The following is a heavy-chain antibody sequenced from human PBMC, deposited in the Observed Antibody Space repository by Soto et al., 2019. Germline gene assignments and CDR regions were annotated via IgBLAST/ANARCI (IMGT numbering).Heavy chain of an antibody. Sequence: QVQLVESGGGVVQPGRSLRLSCAASGFTFSSYGMHWVRQAPGKGLEWVAVIWYDGSNKYYADSVKGRFTISRDNSKNTLYLQMNSLRAEDTAVYYCARVLGQWLANGMDVWGQGTTVTVSS. CDR1: GFTFSSYG. D-gene: IGHD6-19*01. J-gene: IGHJ6*02. CDR3: ARVLGQWLANGMDV. V-gene: IGHV3-33*01. CDR2: IWYDGSNK.